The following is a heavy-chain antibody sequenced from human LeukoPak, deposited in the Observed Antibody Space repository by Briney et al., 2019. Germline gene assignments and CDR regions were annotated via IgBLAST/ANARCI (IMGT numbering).Heavy chain of an antibody. V-gene: IGHV4-31*03. D-gene: IGHD3-10*01. J-gene: IGHJ4*02. CDR3: ARAYYGSGSYFDY. Sequence: SQTLSLTCTVSGGSISSGGYYWSWIRLHPGKGLEWIGYIYYSGSTYYNPSLKSRVTISVDTSKNQFSLKLNSVTAADTAVYYCARAYYGSGSYFDYWGRGTLATVSS. CDR1: GGSISSGGYY. CDR2: IYYSGST.